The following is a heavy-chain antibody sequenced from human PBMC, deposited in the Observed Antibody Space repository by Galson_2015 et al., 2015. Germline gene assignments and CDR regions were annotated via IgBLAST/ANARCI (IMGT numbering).Heavy chain of an antibody. CDR1: EYTFTNFY. D-gene: IGHD3-9*01. V-gene: IGHV1-46*01. Sequence: SVKVSCKASEYTFTNFYIHWVRQAPGQGLEWMGRISPTDGTTTYAQKFQGRVTVTRDTSTSTVYMELSSLRSEDTAVFYCARLSDILTGYSHDSVDIWGQGTMVTVSS. J-gene: IGHJ3*02. CDR2: ISPTDGTT. CDR3: ARLSDILTGYSHDSVDI.